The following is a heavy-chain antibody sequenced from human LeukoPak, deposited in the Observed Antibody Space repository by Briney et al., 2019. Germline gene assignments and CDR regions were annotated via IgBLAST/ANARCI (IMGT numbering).Heavy chain of an antibody. CDR1: GFTFSSYA. CDR2: ISYDGSNK. V-gene: IGHV3-30*01. J-gene: IGHJ6*03. Sequence: GGSLRLSCAASGFTFSSYAMHWVRQAPGKGLEWVAVISYDGSNKYYADSVKGRFTISRDNSKNTLYLQMNSLRAEDTAVYYCARDSYYYYMDVWGKGTTVIVSS. CDR3: ARDSYYYYMDV.